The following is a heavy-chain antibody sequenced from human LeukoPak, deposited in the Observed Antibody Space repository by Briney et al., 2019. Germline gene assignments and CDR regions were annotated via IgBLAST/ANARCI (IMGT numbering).Heavy chain of an antibody. J-gene: IGHJ3*02. CDR2: FDPEDGET. D-gene: IGHD3-22*01. CDR3: APIPYYYDSSGYYYSYAFDI. V-gene: IGHV1-24*01. Sequence: GASVKVSCKVSGYTLTELSMHWVRQAPGKGLEWMGDFDPEDGETIYAQKFQGRVTMTEDTSTDTAYMELSSLRSEDTAVYYCAPIPYYYDSSGYYYSYAFDIWGQGTMVTVSS. CDR1: GYTLTELS.